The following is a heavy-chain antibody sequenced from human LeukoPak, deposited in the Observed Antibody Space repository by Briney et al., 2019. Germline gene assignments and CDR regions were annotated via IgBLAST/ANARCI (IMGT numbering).Heavy chain of an antibody. J-gene: IGHJ3*02. CDR3: ARGYCSSTSCHVDAFDI. D-gene: IGHD2-2*01. Sequence: GGSLRLSCAASGFTFSSYDMSWVRQAPGSGLEWVSGITGSGGSTYYADSVKGRFTISRDNSKNTLYLQMNSLRAEDTAVYYCARGYCSSTSCHVDAFDIWGQGTMVTVSS. CDR2: ITGSGGST. CDR1: GFTFSSYD. V-gene: IGHV3-23*01.